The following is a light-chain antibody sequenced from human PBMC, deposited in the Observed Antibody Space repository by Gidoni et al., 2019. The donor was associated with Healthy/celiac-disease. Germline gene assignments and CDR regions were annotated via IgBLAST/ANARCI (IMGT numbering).Light chain of an antibody. CDR3: EQYNSYAET. J-gene: IGKJ1*01. Sequence: IQMTQSPSTLSASVGDRVTITCRASHSISSWLACYQQNAGKAPKLLIYKASSLESGVPSRFSGRGAGTEVTLNISSLQHDDFATYYCEQYNSYAETFGEGNKVEIK. CDR2: KAS. V-gene: IGKV1-5*03. CDR1: HSISSW.